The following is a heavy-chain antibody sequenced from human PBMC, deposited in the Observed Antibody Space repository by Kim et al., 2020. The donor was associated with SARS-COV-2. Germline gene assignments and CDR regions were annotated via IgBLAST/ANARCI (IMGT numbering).Heavy chain of an antibody. Sequence: SETLSLTCTVSGASISSHGYFWAWVRQPPGKGLEWIGSVSFSGRTYYNPSLERRVTTSVDTSRTQFSLQLTSVTAADTAVFHCARLSAFTGSYSAYYFY. D-gene: IGHD3-10*01. CDR2: VSFSGRT. V-gene: IGHV4-39*01. CDR1: GASISSHGYF. J-gene: IGHJ4*01. CDR3: ARLSAFTGSYSAYYFY.